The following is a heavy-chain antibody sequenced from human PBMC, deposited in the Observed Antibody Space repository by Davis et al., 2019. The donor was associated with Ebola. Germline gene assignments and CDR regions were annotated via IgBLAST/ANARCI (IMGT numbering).Heavy chain of an antibody. CDR1: GFTFSSFG. CDR3: ARVKVVTARYFDY. Sequence: GGSLRLSCAASGFTFSSFGMHWVRQAPGKGLEWVALISYDGGNKYYSDSVKGRFTTSRDNAKNSLYLQMNTLRAEDTAIYYCARVKVVTARYFDYWGQGILVTVSS. J-gene: IGHJ4*02. D-gene: IGHD2-21*02. CDR2: ISYDGGNK. V-gene: IGHV3-30*03.